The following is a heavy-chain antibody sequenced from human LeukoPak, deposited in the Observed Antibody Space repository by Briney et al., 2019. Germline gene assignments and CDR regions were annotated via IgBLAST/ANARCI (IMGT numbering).Heavy chain of an antibody. CDR2: SDPGDVKT. CDR1: GYSLTELA. J-gene: IGHJ4*02. CDR3: ATFQAYANSGHLRPYFDY. D-gene: IGHD3-22*01. Sequence: GASVKVSCKISGYSLTELAMHWVRQAPGKGLEWMGGSDPGDVKTSFAKKLQRRHTFTEDTSTDPAFMELSHPTSDDTAVYYCATFQAYANSGHLRPYFDYWGQGTLVTVSS. V-gene: IGHV1-24*01.